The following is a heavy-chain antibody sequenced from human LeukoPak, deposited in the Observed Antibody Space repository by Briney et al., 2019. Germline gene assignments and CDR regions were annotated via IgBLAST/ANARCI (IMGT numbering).Heavy chain of an antibody. CDR3: AKDTDGYSSSWYARYFDL. V-gene: IGHV3-30*02. D-gene: IGHD6-13*01. CDR2: IRYDGSNK. CDR1: GFTFSSYG. J-gene: IGHJ2*01. Sequence: PGGSLRLSCAASGFTFSSYGMHWVRQAPGKGLEWVAFIRYDGSNKYYADSVKGRFTISRDNSKNTLYLQMNSLRAEDTAVYYCAKDTDGYSSSWYARYFDLWGRGTLVTVSS.